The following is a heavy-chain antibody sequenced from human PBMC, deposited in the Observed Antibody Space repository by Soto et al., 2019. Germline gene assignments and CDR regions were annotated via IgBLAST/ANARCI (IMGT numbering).Heavy chain of an antibody. D-gene: IGHD6-6*01. V-gene: IGHV3-30*03. CDR1: VFTFSSYC. CDR3: ARESEDLSSNFAY. CDR2: ISYDGSNK. Sequence: GGSLRLSCAASVFTFSSYCMHLVRQAPGKGLECVSVISYDGSNKYYADSVKGRFTISRDNSKNTLYLQMNSLRAEDTAVYYCARESEDLSSNFAYWGQGTLVTVSS. J-gene: IGHJ4*02.